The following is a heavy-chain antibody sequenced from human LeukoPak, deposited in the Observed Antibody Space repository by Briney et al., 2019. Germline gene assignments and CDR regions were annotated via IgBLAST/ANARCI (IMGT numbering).Heavy chain of an antibody. D-gene: IGHD3-22*01. CDR3: ALTTGTYYYDSSGYPVVVDY. Sequence: ASVKVSCKASGGTFSSYAISWVRQAPGQGLEWMGRIIPILGIANYAQKFQGRVTITADKSTSTACMELSSLRSEDTAVYYCALTTGTYYYDSSGYPVVVDYWGQGTLVTVSS. V-gene: IGHV1-69*04. CDR2: IIPILGIA. CDR1: GGTFSSYA. J-gene: IGHJ4*02.